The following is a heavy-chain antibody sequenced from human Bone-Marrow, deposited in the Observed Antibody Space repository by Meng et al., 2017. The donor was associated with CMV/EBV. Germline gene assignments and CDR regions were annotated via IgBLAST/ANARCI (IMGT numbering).Heavy chain of an antibody. CDR3: ARGPWDYDFWSGYYTGAKGYFDY. J-gene: IGHJ4*02. CDR1: GFTFSSYG. CDR2: ISSSSSYI. V-gene: IGHV3-21*01. D-gene: IGHD3-3*01. Sequence: GGSLRLPCAAPGFTFSSYGMNWVRQAPGKGLEWVSSISSSSSYIYYAESVKGRSTISRDNAKNSLYMQMNSLRAEETAVYYCARGPWDYDFWSGYYTGAKGYFDYWGQGTRVTGSS.